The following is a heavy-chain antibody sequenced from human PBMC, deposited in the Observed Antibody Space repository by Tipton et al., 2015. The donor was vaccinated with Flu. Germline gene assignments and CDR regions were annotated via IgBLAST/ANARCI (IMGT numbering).Heavy chain of an antibody. J-gene: IGHJ6*02. D-gene: IGHD5-18*01. Sequence: TLSLTCAVYGGSFSGYYWSWIRQPPGKGLEWIGEINHSGSTNYNPSLKSRVTISVDTSKNQFSLKLSSVTAADTAVYYCARFWIRGLGYSYGSNYYSYGMDVWGQGTTVPVSS. CDR2: INHSGST. V-gene: IGHV4-34*01. CDR1: GGSFSGYY. CDR3: ARFWIRGLGYSYGSNYYSYGMDV.